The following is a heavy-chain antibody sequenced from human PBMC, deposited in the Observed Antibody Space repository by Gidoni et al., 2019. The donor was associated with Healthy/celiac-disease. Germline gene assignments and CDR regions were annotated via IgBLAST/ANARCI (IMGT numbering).Heavy chain of an antibody. J-gene: IGHJ4*02. CDR2: ISAYNGNT. Sequence: GASVKVSCKASGHTFTSYGISWVRQAPGQGLEWMGWISAYNGNTNYAQKLQGRVTMTTDTSTSTAYMELRSMRSDDTAVYYCARGGGIAVAGDPPDPRRLDYWGQGTLVTVSS. D-gene: IGHD6-19*01. V-gene: IGHV1-18*01. CDR1: GHTFTSYG. CDR3: ARGGGIAVAGDPPDPRRLDY.